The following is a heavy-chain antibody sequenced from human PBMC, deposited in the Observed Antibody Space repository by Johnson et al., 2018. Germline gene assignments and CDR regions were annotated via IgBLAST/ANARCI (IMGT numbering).Heavy chain of an antibody. CDR2: ISSSSTTI. Sequence: VQSGGSLRLSCAASGFTFTSYSMNWVRQAPGKGLEWVSYISSSSTTIYYADSVKGRFTISRDNARNSLYLQMNSLRAEDTAVYYCARGITIFGVVDYYYYYMDVWGKGTTVTVSS. J-gene: IGHJ6*03. CDR1: GFTFTSYS. CDR3: ARGITIFGVVDYYYYYMDV. V-gene: IGHV3-48*01. D-gene: IGHD3-3*01.